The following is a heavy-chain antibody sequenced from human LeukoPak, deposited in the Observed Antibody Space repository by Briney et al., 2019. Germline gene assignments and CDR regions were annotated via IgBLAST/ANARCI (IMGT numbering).Heavy chain of an antibody. Sequence: ASVKVSCKASGYTFTGYYMHWVRQAPGQGLEWMGWINPNSGGTNYAQKFQGRATMTRDTSISTAYMELSRLRSDDTAVYYCARTPDYYDSSGYLNDAFHIWGQGTMFTVSS. CDR3: ARTPDYYDSSGYLNDAFHI. CDR2: INPNSGGT. CDR1: GYTFTGYY. D-gene: IGHD3-22*01. V-gene: IGHV1-2*02. J-gene: IGHJ3*02.